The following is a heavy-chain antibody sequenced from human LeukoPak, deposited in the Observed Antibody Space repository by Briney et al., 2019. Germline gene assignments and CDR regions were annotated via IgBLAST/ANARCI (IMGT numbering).Heavy chain of an antibody. CDR2: ISGTGSYI. J-gene: IGHJ5*02. Sequence: GGSLRLSCAASGFIFSTYSMNWVRQAPGKGLEWVSSISGTGSYIYYADSVKGRFTISRDNAKNSLFLQMNSLRAEDTAVSYCARMGAPMTTMTKSNWFDPWGQGTLVTVSS. CDR1: GFIFSTYS. V-gene: IGHV3-21*01. D-gene: IGHD4-17*01. CDR3: ARMGAPMTTMTKSNWFDP.